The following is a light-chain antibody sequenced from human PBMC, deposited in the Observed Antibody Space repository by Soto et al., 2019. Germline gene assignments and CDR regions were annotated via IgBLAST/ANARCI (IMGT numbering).Light chain of an antibody. J-gene: IGKJ2*01. CDR1: QTVRNSY. CDR2: GVS. Sequence: EIVLTQSPGTLSLSPGERATLSCRASQTVRNSYLAWYQQKPGQAPRLLIYGVSARATGIPDRFSGSGSGKDFTLTISRLEPEDFAVFYCQQYDGSLPYTFGQGTKLEIK. V-gene: IGKV3-20*01. CDR3: QQYDGSLPYT.